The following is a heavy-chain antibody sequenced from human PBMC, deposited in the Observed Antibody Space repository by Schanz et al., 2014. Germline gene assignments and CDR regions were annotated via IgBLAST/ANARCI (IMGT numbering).Heavy chain of an antibody. Sequence: EVHLLESGGALVQPGGSLRLSCAASGFSFGTYAMSWVRQAPGKGLLWVSSISTSGTYMYIADSLKGRLTISRDDAKKSMYLQMNNLRAEDTAVYYCAKQHIVRGVIYLNWFDSWGQGTLVTVSS. CDR2: ISTSGTYM. J-gene: IGHJ5*01. CDR1: GFSFGTYA. CDR3: AKQHIVRGVIYLNWFDS. D-gene: IGHD3-10*01. V-gene: IGHV3-21*01.